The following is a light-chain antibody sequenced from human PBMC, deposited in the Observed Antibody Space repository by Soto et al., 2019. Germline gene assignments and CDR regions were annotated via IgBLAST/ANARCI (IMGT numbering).Light chain of an antibody. CDR1: QSISRY. Sequence: DIPMTQSPSSLSASVGDRVTITCRASQSISRYLNWYQQKPGEAPRLLMYGASSLQSGVPSRFSGSGSGKDFTLTISSLQPEDFAIYYCQQSYSTLRTFGQGTKVEIK. J-gene: IGKJ1*01. CDR3: QQSYSTLRT. V-gene: IGKV1-39*01. CDR2: GAS.